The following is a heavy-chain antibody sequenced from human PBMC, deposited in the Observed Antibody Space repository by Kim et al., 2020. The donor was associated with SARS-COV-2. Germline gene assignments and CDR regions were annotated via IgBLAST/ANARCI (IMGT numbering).Heavy chain of an antibody. Sequence: SETLSLTCTVSGGSISSSSYYWGWIRQPPGKGLEWIGSIYYSGSTYYNPSLKSRVTISVDTSKNQFSLKLSSVTAADTAVYYCARASHTIFGVVPPDYWGQGTLVTVSS. CDR3: ARASHTIFGVVPPDY. D-gene: IGHD3-3*01. CDR2: IYYSGST. J-gene: IGHJ4*02. V-gene: IGHV4-39*01. CDR1: GGSISSSSYY.